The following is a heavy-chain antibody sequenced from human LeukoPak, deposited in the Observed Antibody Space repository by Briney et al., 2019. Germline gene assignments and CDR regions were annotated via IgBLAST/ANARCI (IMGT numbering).Heavy chain of an antibody. D-gene: IGHD2-2*01. V-gene: IGHV1-2*06. CDR3: ARLVLVPAADGEFDY. CDR2: INPNSGGT. CDR1: GGSFSSYA. Sequence: ASVKVSCKASGGSFSSYAISWVRQAPGQGLEWMGRINPNSGGTNYAQKFQGRVTMTRDTSISTAYMELSRLRSDDTAVYYCARLVLVPAADGEFDYWGQGTLVTVSS. J-gene: IGHJ4*02.